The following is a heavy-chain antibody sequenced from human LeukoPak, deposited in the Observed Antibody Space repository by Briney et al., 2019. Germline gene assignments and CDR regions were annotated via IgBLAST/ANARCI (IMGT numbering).Heavy chain of an antibody. Sequence: GGSLRLSCAASGFTISTYGMSWVRQAPGKGLEWVSAITGSGDNTYYADSVKGRFTISRDNSKNTLYLQMNSLRAEDTAVYYCAKRGPAGAGKSPDYFDYWGQGTLVTVSS. CDR2: ITGSGDNT. CDR3: AKRGPAGAGKSPDYFDY. D-gene: IGHD6-19*01. CDR1: GFTISTYG. J-gene: IGHJ4*02. V-gene: IGHV3-23*01.